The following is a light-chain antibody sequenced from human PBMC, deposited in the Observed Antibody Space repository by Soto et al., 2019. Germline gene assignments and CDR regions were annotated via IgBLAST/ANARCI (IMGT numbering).Light chain of an antibody. CDR3: QQSFNTLT. CDR2: SAS. Sequence: DIQMTQSPSSLSASVGDRVTITCRASQSISTYVSWYQHRPGKAPKLLIYSASTLQSRVPPRFSGSGSGTEFTLTISRVQPEDFATYDGQQSFNTLTFGGGTKVEIE. V-gene: IGKV1-39*01. CDR1: QSISTY. J-gene: IGKJ4*01.